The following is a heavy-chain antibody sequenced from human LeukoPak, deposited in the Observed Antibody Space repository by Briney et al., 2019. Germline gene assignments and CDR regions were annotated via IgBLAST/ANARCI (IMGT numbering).Heavy chain of an antibody. Sequence: ESLQISCKGSGYSFTSYWIGWVRRMPGKGLEWMGIIYPGDSDTRYSPYFQGLVTISAVKSISTAYLQWISLKASDTAMYYFSKHYSVYVDAFYIWGQGTMVTVSS. V-gene: IGHV5-51*01. D-gene: IGHD5/OR15-5a*01. CDR3: SKHYSVYVDAFYI. CDR2: IYPGDSDT. CDR1: GYSFTSYW. J-gene: IGHJ3*02.